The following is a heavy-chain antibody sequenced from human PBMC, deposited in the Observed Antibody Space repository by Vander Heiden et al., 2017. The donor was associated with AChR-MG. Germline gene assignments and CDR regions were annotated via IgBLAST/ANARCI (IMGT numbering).Heavy chain of an antibody. CDR3: ARFRLDPPWGGEAQNWFDP. V-gene: IGHV4-61*01. Sequence: QVQLQESGPGLVKPSETLSLTCNVSGGSVSTGYYYWSWIRQPPGEGLEWIGYIHYTGSTNYVPALKSRVTVSIDTSKNQFSLKLTSVTAADTAVYYCARFRLDPPWGGEAQNWFDPWGQGTLVTVSS. D-gene: IGHD3-10*01. CDR1: GGSVSTGYYY. CDR2: IHYTGST. J-gene: IGHJ5*02.